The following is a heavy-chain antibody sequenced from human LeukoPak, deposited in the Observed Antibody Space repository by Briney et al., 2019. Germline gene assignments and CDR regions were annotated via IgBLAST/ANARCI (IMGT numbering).Heavy chain of an antibody. CDR3: ARHGSSGYSFDY. J-gene: IGHJ4*02. D-gene: IGHD3-22*01. CDR2: IYYSGST. Sequence: SETLSLTCTVSGGSISSGDYYWSWIRQPPGKGLEWIGYIYYSGSTYYNPSLKSRVTISVDTSKNQFSLKLSSVTAADTAVYYCARHGSSGYSFDYWGQGTLVTVSS. V-gene: IGHV4-30-4*01. CDR1: GGSISSGDYY.